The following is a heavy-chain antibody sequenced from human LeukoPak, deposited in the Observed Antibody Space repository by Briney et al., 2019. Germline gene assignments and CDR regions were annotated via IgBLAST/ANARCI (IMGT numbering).Heavy chain of an antibody. CDR2: ISGSGGST. CDR3: ARAMSTFGGVRNYFDS. V-gene: IGHV3-23*01. Sequence: PGGSLRLSCAASGFTFRSYVMNWVRQAPGKGLEWVSAISGSGGSTYYADSVKGRFTISRDNSKNTLYLQMNSLRAEDTAVYYCARAMSTFGGVRNYFDSWGQGTLVTVSS. CDR1: GFTFRSYV. D-gene: IGHD3-16*01. J-gene: IGHJ4*02.